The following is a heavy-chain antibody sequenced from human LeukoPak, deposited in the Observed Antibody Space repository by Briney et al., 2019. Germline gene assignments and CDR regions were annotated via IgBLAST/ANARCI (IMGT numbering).Heavy chain of an antibody. D-gene: IGHD6-25*01. CDR2: ISASSGTI. V-gene: IGHV3-48*01. Sequence: GGSLRLPCSASGFAFSSYGMNWVRQAPGKGLEWVSYISASSGTIFYADSVKGRFTVSRDNAKNSLYLQMNSLRAEDTGVYYCAREAGSADHWGQGTLVTVSS. J-gene: IGHJ4*02. CDR1: GFAFSSYG. CDR3: AREAGSADH.